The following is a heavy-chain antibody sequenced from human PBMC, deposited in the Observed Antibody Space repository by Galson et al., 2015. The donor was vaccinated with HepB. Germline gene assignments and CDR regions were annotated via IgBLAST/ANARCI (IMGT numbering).Heavy chain of an antibody. V-gene: IGHV1-24*01. D-gene: IGHD4-17*01. CDR2: FDPEDGET. CDR1: GYTLTELS. CDR3: ATGLTTVTTDAFDI. J-gene: IGHJ3*02. Sequence: SVKVSCKVSGYTLTELSMHWVRQAPGKGLEWMGGFDPEDGETIYAQKFQGRVTMTEDTSTDTAYMELSSLRSEDTAVYYCATGLTTVTTDAFDIWGQGTMVTVSS.